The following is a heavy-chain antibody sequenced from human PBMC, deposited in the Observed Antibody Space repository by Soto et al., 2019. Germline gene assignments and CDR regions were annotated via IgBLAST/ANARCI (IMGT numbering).Heavy chain of an antibody. J-gene: IGHJ3*02. Sequence: PGGSLRLSCAASGFTFSSYSMNWVHQAPGKGLEWVSSISSSSSYIYYADSVKGRLTISRDNAKNSLYLQMNSLRAEDTAVYYCARFASTLKTSDIWGQGTMVTVSS. CDR2: ISSSSSYI. CDR3: ARFASTLKTSDI. CDR1: GFTFSSYS. D-gene: IGHD6-6*01. V-gene: IGHV3-21*01.